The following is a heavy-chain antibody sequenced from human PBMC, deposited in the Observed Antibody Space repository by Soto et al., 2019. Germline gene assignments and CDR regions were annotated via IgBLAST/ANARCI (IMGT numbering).Heavy chain of an antibody. J-gene: IGHJ4*02. CDR3: ARLVGNSLFDH. CDR2: TYYRSIWQT. Sequence: SPTLSLICATAWDSVSSNYAVWIWIRHSASRGLEWLGRTYYRSIWQTEYAVSVKGRMTINPDASKSQFSLQLNAVTPEDTAMYYCARLVGNSLFDHWGKGTLVTVSS. D-gene: IGHD6-13*01. V-gene: IGHV6-1*01. CDR1: WDSVSSNYAV.